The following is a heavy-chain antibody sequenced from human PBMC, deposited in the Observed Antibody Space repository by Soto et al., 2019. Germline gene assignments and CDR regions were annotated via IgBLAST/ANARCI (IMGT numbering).Heavy chain of an antibody. CDR2: IIPIFGTA. Sequence: QVQLVQSGAEVKKPGSSVKVSCKASGGTFSSYAISLVRQAPGPGLEWMGGIIPIFGTANYAQKFQGRVTITADESTSTAYMELSSLRSEDTAVYYCARSGRVGENYYYGMDVWGQGNTVTVSS. CDR1: GGTFSSYA. CDR3: ARSGRVGENYYYGMDV. V-gene: IGHV1-69*12. J-gene: IGHJ6*02. D-gene: IGHD3-16*01.